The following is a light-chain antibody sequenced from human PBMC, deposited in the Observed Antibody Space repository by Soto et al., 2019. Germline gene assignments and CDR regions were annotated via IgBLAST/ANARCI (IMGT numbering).Light chain of an antibody. J-gene: IGKJ2*01. CDR1: RHVGNW. CDR3: QQYNNS. V-gene: IGKV1-5*03. Sequence: GDSVTITCRASRHVGNWLAWYQHKPGRAPKLLISKASALQSGVPSRFSGSGFGTEFTLTISSLHPDDCATYYCQQYNNSFGQGTKLDIK. CDR2: KAS.